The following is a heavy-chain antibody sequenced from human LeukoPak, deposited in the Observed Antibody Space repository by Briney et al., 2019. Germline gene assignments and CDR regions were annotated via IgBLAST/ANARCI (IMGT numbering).Heavy chain of an antibody. Sequence: SETLSLTCTVSGGSISSHYWTWIRQSPGKGLEWIGYISCSGSTNYNPSLKSRVTLSVDTSKNQFSLKLSSVTAADTAVYYCARDPTTVTKGFDIWGQGTMVTVSS. J-gene: IGHJ3*02. D-gene: IGHD4-17*01. CDR3: ARDPTTVTKGFDI. CDR1: GGSISSHY. V-gene: IGHV4-59*11. CDR2: ISCSGST.